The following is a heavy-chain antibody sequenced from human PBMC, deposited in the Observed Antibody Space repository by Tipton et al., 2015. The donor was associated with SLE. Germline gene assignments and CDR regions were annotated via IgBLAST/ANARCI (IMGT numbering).Heavy chain of an antibody. J-gene: IGHJ3*02. CDR3: ARDPRGYSSGWYAFDI. V-gene: IGHV4-59*01. CDR2: IYYSGST. D-gene: IGHD6-19*01. Sequence: LRLSCTASGGSITGYYWSWIRQPPGKGLEWIGYIYYSGSTNYNPSLKSRVTISVDTSKNQFSLKLSSVTTADTAVYYCARDPRGYSSGWYAFDIWGQGTMVTVSS. CDR1: GGSITGYY.